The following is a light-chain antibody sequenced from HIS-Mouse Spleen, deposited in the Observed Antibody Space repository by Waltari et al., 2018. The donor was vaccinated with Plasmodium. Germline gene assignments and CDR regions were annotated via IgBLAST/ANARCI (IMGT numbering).Light chain of an antibody. J-gene: IGLJ2*01. Sequence: ELTQPPSASGTPGPRVTISCSGSSSNIGSNTVNWYQQLPGTAPNLLIYSNNQRPSGVPDRFSGSKSGTSASLAISGLQSEDEADYYCAAWDDSLNGVVFGGGTKLTVL. CDR3: AAWDDSLNGVV. CDR2: SNN. CDR1: SSNIGSNT. V-gene: IGLV1-44*01.